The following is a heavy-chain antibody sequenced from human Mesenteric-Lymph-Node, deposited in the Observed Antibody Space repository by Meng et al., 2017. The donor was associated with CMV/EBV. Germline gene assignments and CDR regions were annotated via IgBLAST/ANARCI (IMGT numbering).Heavy chain of an antibody. D-gene: IGHD2-2*01. V-gene: IGHV1-69-2*01. Sequence: TFTDYYMHWGQQAPGKGLEWVGLVDPEDGEPIYAEKFQGRVTITADTSTDTAYMELSSLRSEDTAVYYCALNIVVVPAAREANWFDPWGQGTLVTVSS. J-gene: IGHJ5*02. CDR2: VDPEDGEP. CDR1: TFTDYY. CDR3: ALNIVVVPAAREANWFDP.